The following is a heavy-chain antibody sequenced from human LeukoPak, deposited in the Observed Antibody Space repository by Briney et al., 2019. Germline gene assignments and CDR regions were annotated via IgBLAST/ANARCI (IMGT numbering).Heavy chain of an antibody. CDR2: IYYSGST. D-gene: IGHD3-10*01. J-gene: IGHJ6*03. V-gene: IGHV4-59*01. CDR1: GGSISSYY. Sequence: SETLSLTCTVSGGSISSYYWSWIRQPPGKGLEWIGYIYYSGSTNYNPSLKSRVTISVDTSKNQFSLKLSSVTAADTAVYYCARGNGGPYYYYYYYMDVWGKGTTVTVSS. CDR3: ARGNGGPYYYYYYYMDV.